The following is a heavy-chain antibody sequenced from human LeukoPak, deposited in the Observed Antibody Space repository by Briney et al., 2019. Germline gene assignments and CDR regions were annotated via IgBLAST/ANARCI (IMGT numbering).Heavy chain of an antibody. Sequence: GGSLRLSCAASGFTFSSYGMHWVRQAPGKGLEWVAVISYDGSNKYYADSVKGRFTISRDNSKNTLYPQMNSLRAEDTAVYYCAKIGTVTTPEGDYWGQGTLVTVSS. CDR1: GFTFSSYG. D-gene: IGHD4-11*01. CDR2: ISYDGSNK. J-gene: IGHJ4*02. V-gene: IGHV3-30*18. CDR3: AKIGTVTTPEGDY.